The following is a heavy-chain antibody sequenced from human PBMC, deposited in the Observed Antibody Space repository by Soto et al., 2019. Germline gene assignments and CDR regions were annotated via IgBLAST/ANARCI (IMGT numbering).Heavy chain of an antibody. D-gene: IGHD6-6*01. CDR2: ISSNGVGT. V-gene: IGHV3-64*01. J-gene: IGHJ6*03. Sequence: EVQLAESGGGLAQPGGSLRLSCAASGFTLSGYAMDWVRQAPGKGLEYVSGISSNGVGTYYANSVQGRFTISRDNSKNTVYLQMGSLRPEDMAVSYCARRARPDFYYMDVWGKGPTVTVS. CDR3: ARRARPDFYYMDV. CDR1: GFTLSGYA.